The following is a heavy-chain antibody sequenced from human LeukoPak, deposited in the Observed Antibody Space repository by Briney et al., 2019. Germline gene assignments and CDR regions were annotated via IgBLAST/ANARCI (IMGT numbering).Heavy chain of an antibody. Sequence: SETLSLTCTVSGGSISSSSYYWGWIRQPPGKGLEWIGEINHSGSTNYNPSLKSRVTISVDTSKNQFSLKLSSVTAADTAVYYCARGVLWQWLVLPCGYFDYWGQGTLVTVSS. CDR3: ARGVLWQWLVLPCGYFDY. CDR2: INHSGST. CDR1: GGSISSSSYY. V-gene: IGHV4-39*07. J-gene: IGHJ4*02. D-gene: IGHD6-19*01.